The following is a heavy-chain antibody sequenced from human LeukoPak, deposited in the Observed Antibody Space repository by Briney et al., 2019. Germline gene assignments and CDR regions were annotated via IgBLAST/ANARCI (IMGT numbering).Heavy chain of an antibody. J-gene: IGHJ5*02. CDR3: AKEGRGDKYNWFDP. Sequence: GRSLRLSCAASGFTFSSYGMHWVRQAPGKGLEWVAVIWYDGSNKYYADSVKGRFTISRDNSKNTLYLRMNSLRAEDTAVYYCAKEGRGDKYNWFDPWGQGTLVTASS. D-gene: IGHD3-10*01. CDR2: IWYDGSNK. CDR1: GFTFSSYG. V-gene: IGHV3-33*06.